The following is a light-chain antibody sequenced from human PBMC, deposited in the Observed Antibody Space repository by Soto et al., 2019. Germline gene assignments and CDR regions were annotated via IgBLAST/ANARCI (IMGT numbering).Light chain of an antibody. Sequence: EVVLTQSPGTLSLSPGERATLSCRASQSASTSFLAWYQQKPGQAPRLLIYGAFSRATGIPDRFSGSGSGTDFTLTISSLEPEDFAVYYCQQRSNWPLTFGGGTKVDIK. V-gene: IGKV3D-20*02. CDR3: QQRSNWPLT. CDR1: QSASTSF. CDR2: GAF. J-gene: IGKJ4*01.